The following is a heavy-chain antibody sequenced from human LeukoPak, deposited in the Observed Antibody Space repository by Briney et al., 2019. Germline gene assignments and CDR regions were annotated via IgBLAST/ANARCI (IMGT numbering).Heavy chain of an antibody. D-gene: IGHD1/OR15-1a*01. V-gene: IGHV3-74*01. CDR1: GFTFSSHW. Sequence: PGGSLRLSCAASGFTFSSHWMNWVRQAPGKGLVWVSRINSDGSSPSYADSVKGRFTVSRDNAKNTLYLQMNSLRAEDTAVYYCVVMHPGNNLWGQGTLVTVSS. J-gene: IGHJ1*01. CDR3: VVMHPGNNL. CDR2: INSDGSSP.